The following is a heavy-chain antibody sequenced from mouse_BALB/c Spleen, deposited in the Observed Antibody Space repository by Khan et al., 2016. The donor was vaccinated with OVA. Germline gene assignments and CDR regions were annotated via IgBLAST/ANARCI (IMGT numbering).Heavy chain of an antibody. V-gene: IGHV1-80*01. Sequence: QLVQSGAELVRPVSSVKLSCKASGYAFSNYLMNWVTPGPGQGLEWIGQIYPGDGHTNYNGKFKDKATLTADNSSTTSYMQLSSLTSEDSAVYFSARSEYDYFAYWGQGTLVTVSA. D-gene: IGHD2-14*01. J-gene: IGHJ3*01. CDR1: GYAFSNYL. CDR3: ARSEYDYFAY. CDR2: IYPGDGHT.